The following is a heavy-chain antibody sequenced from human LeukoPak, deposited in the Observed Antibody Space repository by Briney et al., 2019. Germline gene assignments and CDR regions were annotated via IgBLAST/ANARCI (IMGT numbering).Heavy chain of an antibody. CDR1: EFTFSTYA. Sequence: GGSLRLSCEASEFTFSTYAMHWVRQAPGKGLEWVSGISGNGGITYYADSVRGRFTISRDNSKNTLYLQMNSLRAEDTAVYYCAKDRLGYCSGGSCYSGGYWGQGTLVTVSS. V-gene: IGHV3-23*01. D-gene: IGHD2-15*01. CDR3: AKDRLGYCSGGSCYSGGY. J-gene: IGHJ4*02. CDR2: ISGNGGIT.